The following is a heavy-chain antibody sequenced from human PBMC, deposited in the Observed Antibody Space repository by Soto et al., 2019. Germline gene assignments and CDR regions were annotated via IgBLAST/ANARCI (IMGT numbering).Heavy chain of an antibody. V-gene: IGHV4-34*01. J-gene: IGHJ6*02. CDR1: GGSFSGYY. CDR2: INHSGST. CDR3: ARGPISLYYYYYGMDV. Sequence: PSETLSLTCAVYGGSFSGYYWSWIRQPPGKGLEWIGEINHSGSTNYNPSLKSRVTISVDTSKNQFSLKLSSVTAADTAVYYCARGPISLYYYYYGMDVWGQGTTVTVSS.